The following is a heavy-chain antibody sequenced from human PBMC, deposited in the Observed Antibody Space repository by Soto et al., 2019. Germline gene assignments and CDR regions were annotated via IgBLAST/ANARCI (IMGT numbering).Heavy chain of an antibody. V-gene: IGHV3-7*01. CDR1: GFTFSRYW. CDR2: IKQDESEK. D-gene: IGHD3-3*01. J-gene: IGHJ4*02. CDR3: VRFYDFWSGYPGPHFDY. Sequence: GGSLRLSCVASGFTFSRYWMSWVRQAPGKGLEWVANIKQDESEKYYVDSVKGRFTISRDNAKNSLYLQMNSLRAEDTAVYYCVRFYDFWSGYPGPHFDYWGQGT.